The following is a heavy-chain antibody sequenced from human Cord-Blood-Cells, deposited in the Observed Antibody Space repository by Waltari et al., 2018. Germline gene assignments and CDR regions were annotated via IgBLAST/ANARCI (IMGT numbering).Heavy chain of an antibody. CDR2: IYHSGST. D-gene: IGHD6-13*01. CDR1: GGSISSGGYS. V-gene: IGHV4-30-2*01. J-gene: IGHJ5*02. CDR3: ARDLDSSWYNWFDP. Sequence: QLQLQESGSGLVKPSQTLSLTCAVSGGSISSGGYSWSWIRQPPGKGLEWIGYIYHSGSTYYNPALKSRVTISVDRSKNQFSLKLSSVTAADTAVYYCARDLDSSWYNWFDPWGQGTLVTVSS.